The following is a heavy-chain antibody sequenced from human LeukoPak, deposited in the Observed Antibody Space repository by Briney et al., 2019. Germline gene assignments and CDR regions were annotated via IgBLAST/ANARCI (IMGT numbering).Heavy chain of an antibody. CDR3: ARGAVAVAGNWFDP. Sequence: ASVKVSCKASGYTFTSYDINWVRQDTGQGREWMGWMNPNSGNTGYAQKFQGRVTMTRNTSITTAYMELSSLRSDDTAVYYCARGAVAVAGNWFDPWGQGTLVTVSS. V-gene: IGHV1-8*01. CDR1: GYTFTSYD. CDR2: MNPNSGNT. D-gene: IGHD6-19*01. J-gene: IGHJ5*02.